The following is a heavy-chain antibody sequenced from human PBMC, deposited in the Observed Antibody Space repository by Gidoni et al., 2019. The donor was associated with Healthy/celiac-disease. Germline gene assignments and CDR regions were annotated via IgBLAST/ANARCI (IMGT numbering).Heavy chain of an antibody. CDR1: GFTFSSNE. D-gene: IGHD3-16*01. V-gene: IGHV3-48*03. Sequence: EVQLVVSGGGLVQPGGSLRLSCAASGFTFSSNEMNWVRQAPGKGLEWVSYISSSGSTIYYTDYVKGRFTISGDNAKNSLYLQMNSLRAEDTAVYYCAGEGGGVLVSFQHWGQGTLVTVSS. CDR2: ISSSGSTI. J-gene: IGHJ1*01. CDR3: AGEGGGVLVSFQH.